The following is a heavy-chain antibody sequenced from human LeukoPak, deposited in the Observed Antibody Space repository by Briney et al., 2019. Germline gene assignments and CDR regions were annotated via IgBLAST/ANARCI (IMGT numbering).Heavy chain of an antibody. V-gene: IGHV3-53*01. J-gene: IGHJ6*03. CDR1: GFTVSSNY. D-gene: IGHD1-26*01. CDR2: IYSGGST. Sequence: GGSLRLSCAASGFTVSSNYMSWVRQAPGKWLEWVSVIYSGGSTYYATSVKGRFAISRDNSKNTLYLQMNSLRAEDTAVYYCARALGHGSYSYYYYYMDVWGKGTTVTVSS. CDR3: ARALGHGSYSYYYYYMDV.